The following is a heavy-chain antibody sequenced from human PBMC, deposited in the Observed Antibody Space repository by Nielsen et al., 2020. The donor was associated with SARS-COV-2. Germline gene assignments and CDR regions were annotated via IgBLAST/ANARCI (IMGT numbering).Heavy chain of an antibody. V-gene: IGHV3-15*01. CDR3: TTGYGTIDH. D-gene: IGHD2-8*01. CDR1: GFTFSNLW. J-gene: IGHJ4*02. CDR2: INKKSVGGIT. Sequence: GESLKISCAASGFTFSNLWTSWVRQAPGTGLEWVGRINKKSVGGITDYAAPVKGRFTISRDDSKNTLYLQMNGLTTDDTAVYYCTTGYGTIDHWGQGTLVTVSS.